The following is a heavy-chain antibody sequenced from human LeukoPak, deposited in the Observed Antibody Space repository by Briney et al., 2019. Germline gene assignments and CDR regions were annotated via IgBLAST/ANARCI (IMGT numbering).Heavy chain of an antibody. J-gene: IGHJ4*02. CDR2: MRNKANGYTT. V-gene: IGHV3-72*01. CDR1: GFTLSDYY. CDR3: AKGGPTYYYGSGSYYPADY. D-gene: IGHD3-10*01. Sequence: GGSLRLSCAVSGFTLSDYYMDWVRQAPGKGLEWVGRMRNKANGYTTEYAASVKGRFSISRDDSKNSLYLQMNSLKTEDTAVYYCAKGGPTYYYGSGSYYPADYWGQGTLVTVS.